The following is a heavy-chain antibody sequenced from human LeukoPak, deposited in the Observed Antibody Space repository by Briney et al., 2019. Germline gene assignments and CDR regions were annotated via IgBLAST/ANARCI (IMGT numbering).Heavy chain of an antibody. J-gene: IGHJ5*02. CDR2: ISAYNGNT. D-gene: IGHD3-22*01. Sequence: ASVKVSCKASGYTFTSYGISWVRQAPGQGLEWMGWISAYNGNTNYAQKLQGRVTMTTDTSTSTAYMELRSLRSDDTAVYYCARVGYDSSGYYPNWFDPWGQGTLDTVSS. CDR3: ARVGYDSSGYYPNWFDP. V-gene: IGHV1-18*01. CDR1: GYTFTSYG.